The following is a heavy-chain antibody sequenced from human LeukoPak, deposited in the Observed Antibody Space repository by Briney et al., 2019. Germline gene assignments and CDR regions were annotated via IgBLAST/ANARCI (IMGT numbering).Heavy chain of an antibody. CDR2: INPNSGGT. Sequence: ASVKVSCKASGYTFTDYYMHWVRQAPGQGLEWMGWINPNSGGTNYAQKFQGRVTMTRDTSISTAYMELSRLRSDDTAVYYCARDSGGYSSSSFDYWGQGTLVTVSS. D-gene: IGHD6-6*01. V-gene: IGHV1-2*02. CDR1: GYTFTDYY. CDR3: ARDSGGYSSSSFDY. J-gene: IGHJ4*02.